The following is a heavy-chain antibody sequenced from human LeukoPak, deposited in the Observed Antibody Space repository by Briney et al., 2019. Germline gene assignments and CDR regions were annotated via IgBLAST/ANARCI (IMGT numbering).Heavy chain of an antibody. CDR2: ISDSGST. J-gene: IGHJ4*02. CDR3: ARMHRYGRY. V-gene: IGHV4-59*01. CDR1: GGSITGYY. D-gene: IGHD5-18*01. Sequence: PSGTLSLTCTVSGGSITGYYWSWVRQPPGEGLEWIGYISDSGSTNYNPSLKSRITISVDTSKNQFSLQLRSVTAADTALYYCARMHRYGRYWGQGALLTVSS.